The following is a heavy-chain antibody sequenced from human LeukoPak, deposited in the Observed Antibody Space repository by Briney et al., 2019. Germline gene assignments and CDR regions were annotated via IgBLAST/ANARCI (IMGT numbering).Heavy chain of an antibody. CDR1: GFTFSSYA. CDR3: ARDGYSSGWSDY. Sequence: PGRSLRLSCAASGFTFSSYAMHWVRQAPGKGLEWVAVISYDGSNKYYADSVKGRFTISRDNSKNTLYLQMNSLRAEDTAVYYCARDGYSSGWSDYWGQGTLVTVSS. CDR2: ISYDGSNK. V-gene: IGHV3-30*04. J-gene: IGHJ4*02. D-gene: IGHD6-19*01.